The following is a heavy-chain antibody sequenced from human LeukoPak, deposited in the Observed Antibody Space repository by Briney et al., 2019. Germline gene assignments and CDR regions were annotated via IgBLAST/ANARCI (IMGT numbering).Heavy chain of an antibody. CDR1: GFTFSSYW. CDR3: ARSYSNHLFGMDV. Sequence: GGSLRLSCAASGFTFSSYWMHWVRQAPGKGLVWVSRIKSDGSSTSYADSVKGRFTISRDNSQNTVFLQMNSVRVEDTAVYYCARSYSNHLFGMDVWGQGTAVTVSS. D-gene: IGHD4-11*01. J-gene: IGHJ6*02. V-gene: IGHV3-74*01. CDR2: IKSDGSST.